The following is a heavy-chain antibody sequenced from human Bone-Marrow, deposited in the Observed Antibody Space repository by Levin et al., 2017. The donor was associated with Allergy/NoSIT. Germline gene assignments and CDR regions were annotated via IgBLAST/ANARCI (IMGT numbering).Heavy chain of an antibody. Sequence: QPGGSLRLSCAASGFPFTSYAMSWVRQAPGKGLEWVSGMSHTGITYYADSVKGRFTISRDTSKNTLFLQMNNVRVEDTAVYYCAHLQLTTIVDGENYWGQGTLVTVSA. D-gene: IGHD2-2*01. J-gene: IGHJ4*02. CDR2: MSHTGIT. V-gene: IGHV3-23*01. CDR1: GFPFTSYA. CDR3: AHLQLTTIVDGENY.